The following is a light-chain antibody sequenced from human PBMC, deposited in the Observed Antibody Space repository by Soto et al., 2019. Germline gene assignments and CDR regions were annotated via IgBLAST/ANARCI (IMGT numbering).Light chain of an antibody. Sequence: QSALTQPASVSGSPGQSITLSCTGTSSDIGSYDYVSWYQQHPGKAPKLMIYEVSNRPSGVSSRFSGSKSGNRASLTISGLPAEDEADYYCSSYTVSATRVFGGGTKLTVL. CDR1: SSDIGSYDY. J-gene: IGLJ3*02. CDR2: EVS. CDR3: SSYTVSATRV. V-gene: IGLV2-14*01.